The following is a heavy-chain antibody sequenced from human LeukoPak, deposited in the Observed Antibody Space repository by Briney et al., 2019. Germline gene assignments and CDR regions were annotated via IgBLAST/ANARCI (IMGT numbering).Heavy chain of an antibody. CDR2: ISSSSSTI. CDR1: GFTFSSYS. V-gene: IGHV3-48*04. CDR3: ARDAPEENWNDAGSAFDI. J-gene: IGHJ3*02. Sequence: GGSLRLSCAASGFTFSSYSMNWVRQAPGKGLEWVSYISSSSSTIYYADSVKGRFTISRDNAKNSLYLQMNSLRAEDTAVYYCARDAPEENWNDAGSAFDIWGQGTMVTVSS. D-gene: IGHD1-1*01.